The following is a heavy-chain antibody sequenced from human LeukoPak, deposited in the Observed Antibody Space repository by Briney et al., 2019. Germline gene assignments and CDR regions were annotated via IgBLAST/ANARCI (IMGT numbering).Heavy chain of an antibody. V-gene: IGHV1-2*02. CDR2: INPNSGGT. CDR1: GYTFTGYY. D-gene: IGHD5/OR15-5a*01. CDR3: ARVEGDLVSTILWFDL. J-gene: IGHJ5*02. Sequence: ASVKVSCKASGYTFTGYYIHWVRQAPGQGLEWMGWINPNSGGTNYAQKFQGRVTMTRDTSISTAYMELSRLRSDDTAVYYCARVEGDLVSTILWFDLWGQGTLVTVSS.